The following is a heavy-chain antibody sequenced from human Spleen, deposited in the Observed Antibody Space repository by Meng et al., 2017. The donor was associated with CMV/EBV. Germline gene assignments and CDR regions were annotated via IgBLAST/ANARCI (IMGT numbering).Heavy chain of an antibody. CDR3: AKGSIAVLRFFEWFN. J-gene: IGHJ4*02. Sequence: GGSLRLSCAASGFTSSTYAMSWVRPAPGKGLEWVSAISGSGDNTYYADSVKGRFTVSRDNSKNTLYLQMNTLRAEDTAVYYCAKGSIAVLRFFEWFNWGQGTLVTVSS. CDR2: ISGSGDNT. V-gene: IGHV3-23*01. D-gene: IGHD3-3*01. CDR1: GFTSSTYA.